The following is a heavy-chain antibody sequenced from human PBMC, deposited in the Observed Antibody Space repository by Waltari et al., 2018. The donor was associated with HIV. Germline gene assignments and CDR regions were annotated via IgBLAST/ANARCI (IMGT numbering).Heavy chain of an antibody. V-gene: IGHV3-33*01. CDR3: ARKYSSSWGAPFDY. D-gene: IGHD6-13*01. J-gene: IGHJ4*02. Sequence: QVQLVESGGGVVQPGRSLRLSCATSGFTLSSYGMHWVRQAPGKGLEWVTVIWYDGSKKYYADSVKGRFTISRDNYKNTLYLQMNSLRIEDTAVYYCARKYSSSWGAPFDYWGQGTLVTVSS. CDR2: IWYDGSKK. CDR1: GFTLSSYG.